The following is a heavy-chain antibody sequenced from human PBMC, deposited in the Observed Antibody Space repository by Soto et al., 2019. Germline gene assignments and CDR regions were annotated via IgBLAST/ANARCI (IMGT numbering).Heavy chain of an antibody. CDR3: ARFARIGYCDSTNCFPGYFDP. D-gene: IGHD2-15*01. CDR2: ISASASGIATAT. CDR1: GFTFSSYA. J-gene: IGHJ5*02. V-gene: IGHV3-23*01. Sequence: DVQLLESGGGLVQPGGSLRLSCGASGFTFSSYAMSWLRQAPGKGLEWVSVISASASGIATATYYADSVTGRFATSRDNFQNTLFLQMNNLRAEDTAVYYCARFARIGYCDSTNCFPGYFDPWGQGTLVTVSS.